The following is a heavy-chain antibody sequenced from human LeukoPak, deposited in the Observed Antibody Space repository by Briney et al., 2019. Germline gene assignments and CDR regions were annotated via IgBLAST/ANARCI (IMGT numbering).Heavy chain of an antibody. V-gene: IGHV4-34*01. CDR1: GGSFSGYY. J-gene: IGHJ6*03. Sequence: SETLSLTCAVYGGSFSGYYWSWIRQPPGKGLEWIGEINHSGSTNYNPSLKSRVTISVDTSKNQFSLKLSSVTAADTAVYYCARGRGVRGTSPYYMDVWGKGTTVTVSS. CDR2: INHSGST. D-gene: IGHD1-26*01. CDR3: ARGRGVRGTSPYYMDV.